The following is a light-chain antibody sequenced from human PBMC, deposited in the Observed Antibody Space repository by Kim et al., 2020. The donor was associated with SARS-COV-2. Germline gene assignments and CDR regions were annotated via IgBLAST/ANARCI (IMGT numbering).Light chain of an antibody. CDR2: SVS. CDR1: SSEVGSYNY. CDR3: SSYTRSSTNYV. J-gene: IGLJ1*01. V-gene: IGLV2-14*03. Sequence: QSITVACTGTSSEVGSYNYVSWYLQHPGKAPKLMIYSVSNRPSGVSNRFSGSKSGNTASLTISGLQAEDEADYYCSSYTRSSTNYVFGTGTKVTVL.